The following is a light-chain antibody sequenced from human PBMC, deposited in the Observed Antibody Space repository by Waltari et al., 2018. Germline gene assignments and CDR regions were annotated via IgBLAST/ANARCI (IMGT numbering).Light chain of an antibody. J-gene: IGKJ1*01. Sequence: EIVLTQSPRTLSLSLGERATASCRASQSVSRALPWYQQKPGQPPRLLIYGASTRATGIPDRFSGSGSGTDFSLTISRLEPDDFAVYYCQHYLRLPVTFGQGTTVEI. V-gene: IGKV3-20*01. CDR3: QHYLRLPVT. CDR1: QSVSRA. CDR2: GAS.